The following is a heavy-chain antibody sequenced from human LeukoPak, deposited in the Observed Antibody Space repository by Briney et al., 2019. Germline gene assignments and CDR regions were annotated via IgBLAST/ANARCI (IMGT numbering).Heavy chain of an antibody. Sequence: PGGSLRLSCAASGFTFSSYWMSWVRQAPGKGLEWVANIKQDGSEKYYVDSVKGRFTISRDNAKNSLYLQMNSLRAEDTAVYYCASDLESNYDFWSGYEPSGFDIWGQGTMVTVSS. D-gene: IGHD3-3*01. CDR1: GFTFSSYW. CDR3: ASDLESNYDFWSGYEPSGFDI. CDR2: IKQDGSEK. J-gene: IGHJ3*02. V-gene: IGHV3-7*01.